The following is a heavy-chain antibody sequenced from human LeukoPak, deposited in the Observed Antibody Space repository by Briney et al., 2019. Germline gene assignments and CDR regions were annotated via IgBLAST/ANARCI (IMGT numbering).Heavy chain of an antibody. V-gene: IGHV1-18*01. CDR2: ISAYNGNT. Sequence: ASVKVSCKASGYTFTSYGISWARQAPGQGLEWMGWISAYNGNTNYAQKLQGRVTMTTDTSTSTAYMELRSLRSDDTAVYYCARVSLEWLFGDWFDPWGQGTLVTVSS. CDR1: GYTFTSYG. D-gene: IGHD3-3*01. CDR3: ARVSLEWLFGDWFDP. J-gene: IGHJ5*02.